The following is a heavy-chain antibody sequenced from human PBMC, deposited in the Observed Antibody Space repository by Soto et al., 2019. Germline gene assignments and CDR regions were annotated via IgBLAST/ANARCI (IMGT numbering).Heavy chain of an antibody. Sequence: ASVKVSCKASGYTFTGYYMHWVRQAPGQGLEWMGWINPNSGGTNYAQKFQGWVTMTRDTSISTAYMELSRLRSDDTAVYYCARGGGVYANPYYYYYYMDVWGKGTTVTVSS. V-gene: IGHV1-2*04. CDR1: GYTFTGYY. CDR2: INPNSGGT. D-gene: IGHD3-16*01. CDR3: ARGGGVYANPYYYYYYMDV. J-gene: IGHJ6*03.